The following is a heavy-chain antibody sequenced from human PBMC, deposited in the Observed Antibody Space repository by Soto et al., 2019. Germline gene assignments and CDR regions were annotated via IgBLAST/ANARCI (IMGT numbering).Heavy chain of an antibody. CDR2: VWLDGRNK. Sequence: QAQLVESGGGVVQPGRSLRLSGAASGFRFTSYGMHWVRQAPGTGLEGVAVVWLDGRNKYYADSVRGRFTISRDDSTNTLYLQLSNLRVDDKAVYYCGRALDKKPVTRGGMEVWGQGTTVT. CDR3: GRALDKKPVTRGGMEV. CDR1: GFRFTSYG. D-gene: IGHD4-4*01. J-gene: IGHJ6*02. V-gene: IGHV3-33*01.